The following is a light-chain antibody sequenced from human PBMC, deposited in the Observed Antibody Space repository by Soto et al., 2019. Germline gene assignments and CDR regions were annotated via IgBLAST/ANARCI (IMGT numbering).Light chain of an antibody. Sequence: DVVMSQSPLSVPVNLGQQASISCRYSQSFVHSDGNTYLSWLQQRPGQPPRXIIYKISNRFSGVPDRFSGSGAGTDCTLKISRVEAEDVGVYYCMQATQFPLTLGGGTKVDIK. J-gene: IGKJ4*01. CDR3: MQATQFPLT. CDR1: QSFVHSDGNTY. CDR2: KIS. V-gene: IGKV2-24*01.